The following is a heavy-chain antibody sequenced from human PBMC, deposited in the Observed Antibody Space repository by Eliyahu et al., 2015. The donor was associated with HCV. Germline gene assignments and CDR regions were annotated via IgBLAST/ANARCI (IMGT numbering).Heavy chain of an antibody. Sequence: QVQLQESGPGLVKPSETLSLTCTVSGGSISSYYWSWIRQPPGKGLEWIGYIHYSGSTPYHPXLKXRVTVSVDTSRNQFSLKXSSVTAADTAVYYCASGGGGIAVAGTGGWFDPWGQGTLVTVSS. D-gene: IGHD6-19*01. V-gene: IGHV4-59*01. J-gene: IGHJ5*02. CDR1: GGSISSYY. CDR2: IHYSGST. CDR3: ASGGGGIAVAGTGGWFDP.